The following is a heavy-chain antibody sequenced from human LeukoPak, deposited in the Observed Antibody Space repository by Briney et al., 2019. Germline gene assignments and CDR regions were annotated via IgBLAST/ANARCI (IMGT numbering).Heavy chain of an antibody. CDR1: GFTVSSNS. J-gene: IGHJ4*02. CDR3: ARRAGAYSHPYDY. V-gene: IGHV3-53*01. CDR2: IYSDNT. Sequence: PGGSLRLSYAASGFTVSSNSMSWVRQAPGKGLEWVSFIYSDNTHYSDSVKGRFTISRDNSKNTLYLQMNSLRAEDTAVYYCARRAGAYSHPYDYWGQGTLVTVSS. D-gene: IGHD4/OR15-4a*01.